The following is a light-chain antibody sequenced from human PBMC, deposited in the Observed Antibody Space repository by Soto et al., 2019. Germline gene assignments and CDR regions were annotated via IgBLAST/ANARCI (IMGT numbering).Light chain of an antibody. J-gene: IGLJ2*01. CDR3: QSYDTSLSGVI. CDR2: ADN. V-gene: IGLV1-40*01. CDR1: SSNIGAGYD. Sequence: QSVLTQTPSVSGAPGQKITMSCTGSSSNIGAGYDVHWYQQVPGAAPRLLIYADNNRPSGVPDRFSASKSGTSASLAITGLQGDDEANYYCQSYDTSLSGVIFGAETKLTVL.